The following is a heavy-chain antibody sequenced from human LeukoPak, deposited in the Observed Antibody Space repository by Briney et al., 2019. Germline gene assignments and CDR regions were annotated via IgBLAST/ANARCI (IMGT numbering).Heavy chain of an antibody. CDR1: GGSISSSSYY. Sequence: KPSETLSLTCTVSGGSISSSSYYWGWIRQPPGKGLEWIGSIYYSGSTYYNPSLKSRVTISVDTSKNQFSLKLSSVTAADTAVYYCARAPVIVVVIAWLFDYWGQGTLVTVSS. J-gene: IGHJ4*02. V-gene: IGHV4-39*01. CDR2: IYYSGST. D-gene: IGHD2-21*01. CDR3: ARAPVIVVVIAWLFDY.